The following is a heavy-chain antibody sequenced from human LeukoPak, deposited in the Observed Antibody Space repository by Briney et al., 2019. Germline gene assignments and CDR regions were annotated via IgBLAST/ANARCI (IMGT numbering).Heavy chain of an antibody. V-gene: IGHV4-39*01. J-gene: IGHJ4*02. CDR3: ARLGEMTIAPRYDY. CDR1: GGSISSSNYY. CDR2: IYYTAST. D-gene: IGHD6-6*01. Sequence: PSETLSLTCTVSGGSISSSNYYWGWIRQPPGKGLEWIGTIYYTASTYYNPSLKSRVTISVDTSKNRFSLKLTSVTAADPAVYYCARLGEMTIAPRYDYWGQGTLVTISS.